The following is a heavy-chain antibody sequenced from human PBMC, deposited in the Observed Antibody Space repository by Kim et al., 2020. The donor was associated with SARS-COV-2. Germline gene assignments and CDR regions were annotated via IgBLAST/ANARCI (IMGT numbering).Heavy chain of an antibody. Sequence: GGSLRLSCTASGFTFNDYYMTWIRQAPGKGLEWLSYISSSGSPKYHADSVEGRFTVSRDNARNSVFLQMNALRAEDTGVYYCARGRSSYGGADGFDIWGQGTMVTVSS. D-gene: IGHD5-18*01. V-gene: IGHV3-11*01. CDR3: ARGRSSYGGADGFDI. J-gene: IGHJ3*02. CDR2: ISSSGSPK. CDR1: GFTFNDYY.